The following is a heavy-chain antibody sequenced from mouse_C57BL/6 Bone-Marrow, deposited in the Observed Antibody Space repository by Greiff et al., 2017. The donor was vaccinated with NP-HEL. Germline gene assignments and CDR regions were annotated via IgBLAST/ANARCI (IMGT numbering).Heavy chain of an antibody. CDR1: GYTFTSYW. CDR2: IYPGSGST. D-gene: IGHD1-1*01. V-gene: IGHV1-55*01. CDR3: ARSAPVTTVVATDY. Sequence: QVQLQQSGAELVKPGASVKMSCKASGYTFTSYWITWVKQRPGQGLEWIGDIYPGSGSTNYNEKFKSKATLTVDTSSSTAYMQLSSLTSEDSAVYYCARSAPVTTVVATDYWGQGTTLTVSS. J-gene: IGHJ2*01.